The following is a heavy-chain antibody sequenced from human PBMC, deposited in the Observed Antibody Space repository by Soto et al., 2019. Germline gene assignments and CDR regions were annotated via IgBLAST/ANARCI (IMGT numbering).Heavy chain of an antibody. CDR2: IGPRGRDT. Sequence: GGSLRLSCAVSGFTINSHAMGWVRQAPGKGLEWVSAIGPRGRDTYYADSVKGRFTISRDNSKNTVSLQMNSLRAADTAVYYCAILGGTYYAFDFWGQGTLVTVS. CDR1: GFTINSHA. J-gene: IGHJ3*01. D-gene: IGHD1-26*01. V-gene: IGHV3-23*01. CDR3: AILGGTYYAFDF.